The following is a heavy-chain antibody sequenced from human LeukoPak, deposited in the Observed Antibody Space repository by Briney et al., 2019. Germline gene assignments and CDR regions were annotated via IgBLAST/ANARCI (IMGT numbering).Heavy chain of an antibody. J-gene: IGHJ6*02. CDR1: LGSIISYY. CDR3: ARSGVVTAINSDYYYGMDV. Sequence: SGTLSLTSTVSLGSIISYYWSSIRQPPRRGLEWVGCIYYSGSTNYKPSLKSRVTISVDTSKNQFSLKLSSATAPDTAVYYCARSGVVTAINSDYYYGMDVWGQETTVTVSS. CDR2: IYYSGST. D-gene: IGHD2-21*02. V-gene: IGHV4-59*01.